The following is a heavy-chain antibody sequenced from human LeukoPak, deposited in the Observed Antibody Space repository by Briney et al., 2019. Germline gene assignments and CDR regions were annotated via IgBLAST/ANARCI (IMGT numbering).Heavy chain of an antibody. CDR3: GRHRSGSGTYFIDY. CDR1: GFTFSSYS. Sequence: GGSLRLSCVVSGFTFSSYSMIWVRQAPGKGLQWVANMKKDGSETKYADPVKGRFTISRDNARNSLYLQMTSLRAEDTAVYYCGRHRSGSGTYFIDYWGQGTLVSVSS. V-gene: IGHV3-7*01. J-gene: IGHJ4*02. CDR2: MKKDGSET. D-gene: IGHD3-10*01.